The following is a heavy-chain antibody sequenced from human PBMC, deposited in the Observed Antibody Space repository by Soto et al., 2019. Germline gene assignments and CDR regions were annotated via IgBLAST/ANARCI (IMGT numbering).Heavy chain of an antibody. CDR2: IIPIFGTA. J-gene: IGHJ5*02. CDR3: ARETTVTTTVGCFDP. Sequence: SVKVSCKASGGTFSSYAISWVRQAPGQGLEWMGGIIPIFGTANYAQKFQGRVTITADESTSTAYMELSSLRSEDTAVYYCARETTVTTTVGCFDPWGQGTLVTVSS. CDR1: GGTFSSYA. D-gene: IGHD4-17*01. V-gene: IGHV1-69*13.